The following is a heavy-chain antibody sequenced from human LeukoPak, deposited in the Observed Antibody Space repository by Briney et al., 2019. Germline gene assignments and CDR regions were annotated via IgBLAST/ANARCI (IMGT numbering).Heavy chain of an antibody. CDR1: GGSISSYY. CDR2: IYTSGST. Sequence: SETLSLTCTVSGGSISSYYWSWIRQPAGKGLEWIGRIYTSGSTNYDPSLKSRVTMSVDTSKNQFSLKLSSVTAADTAVYYCAKEAHYYYDSSGYRYWGQGTLVTVSS. D-gene: IGHD3-22*01. J-gene: IGHJ4*02. V-gene: IGHV4-4*07. CDR3: AKEAHYYYDSSGYRY.